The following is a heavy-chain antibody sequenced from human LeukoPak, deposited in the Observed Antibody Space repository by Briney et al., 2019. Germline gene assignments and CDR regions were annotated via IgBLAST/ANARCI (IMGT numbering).Heavy chain of an antibody. V-gene: IGHV3-7*01. CDR2: IKQDGSEK. J-gene: IGHJ4*02. D-gene: IGHD3-3*01. Sequence: GGSLRLSCAASGFTFSSYWMSWVRQAPGKGLEWVANIKQDGSEKYYVDSVKGRFTISRDNVKNSLYLQMNSLRAEDTAVYYCARDQDFWSGYFFDYWGQGTLVTVSS. CDR1: GFTFSSYW. CDR3: ARDQDFWSGYFFDY.